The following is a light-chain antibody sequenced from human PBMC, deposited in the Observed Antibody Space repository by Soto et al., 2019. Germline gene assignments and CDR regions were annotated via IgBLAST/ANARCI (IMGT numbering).Light chain of an antibody. CDR1: QSLVFTDGDTY. CDR3: RQGTHCPRP. Sequence: DVVMTQSPLSLPVTLGQPASISCRSSQSLVFTDGDTYLTWFQQRPGQSPRRLIYKVSNRDPVVPDRFRGSGSGTDFTLKISRVESEDVGIYYCRQGTHCPRPFGQGNQGESK. V-gene: IGKV2-30*01. CDR2: KVS. J-gene: IGKJ1*01.